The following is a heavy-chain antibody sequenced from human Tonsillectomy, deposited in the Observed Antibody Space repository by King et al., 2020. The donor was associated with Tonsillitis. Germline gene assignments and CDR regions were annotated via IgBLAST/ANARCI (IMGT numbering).Heavy chain of an antibody. J-gene: IGHJ4*02. D-gene: IGHD3-22*01. CDR3: AREYFSSGDFDY. CDR2: ISSSSSYI. CDR1: GFRFSSYT. Sequence: LVESGGGLVKPGGSLRLSCAAFGFRFSSYTMNWVRPAPGKGLEWVSSISSSSSYIHYADSVKGRFTISRDNAKKSLYLQMNSLEAEDTAGYYCAREYFSSGDFDYWGQGNLVTVSS. V-gene: IGHV3-21*01.